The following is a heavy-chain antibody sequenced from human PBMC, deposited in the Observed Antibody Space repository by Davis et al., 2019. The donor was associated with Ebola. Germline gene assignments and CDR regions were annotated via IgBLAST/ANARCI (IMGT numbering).Heavy chain of an antibody. Sequence: ESLKISCAASGFTFSSYWMSWFRQTPGKGLEWIGYVSSSGSTNYNSSLESRVTISVDTSKNQFSLKLRSVTAADTAVYYCARGKTYSVYWGQGTLVTVSS. V-gene: IGHV4-59*01. CDR3: ARGKTYSVY. CDR1: GFTFSSYW. CDR2: VSSSGST. J-gene: IGHJ4*02.